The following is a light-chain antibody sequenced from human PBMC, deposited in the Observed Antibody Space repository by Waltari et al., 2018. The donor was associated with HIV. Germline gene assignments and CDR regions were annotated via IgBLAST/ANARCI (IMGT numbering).Light chain of an antibody. V-gene: IGLV2-14*03. Sequence: QSALTQPASVSGSPGQSLTISCTGTSSDVGGYNYVSWYQQHPGKAPKLMIYDVSNRPSGVSNRFSGSKSGNTASLTISGLQAEDEADYYCSSYTSSREVVFGGGTKLTVL. CDR1: SSDVGGYNY. CDR3: SSYTSSREVV. CDR2: DVS. J-gene: IGLJ2*01.